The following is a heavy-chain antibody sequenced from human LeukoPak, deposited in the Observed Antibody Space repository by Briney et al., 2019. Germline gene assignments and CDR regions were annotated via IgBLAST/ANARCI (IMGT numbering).Heavy chain of an antibody. J-gene: IGHJ5*01. D-gene: IGHD5-12*01. Sequence: SETLSLTCTVSAGSFISSSHHWGWIRQSPGKGLEWIGSVYYGRTTYYNPSLDGRVTVSLDTSAYQFSLQLNSVTAADTAVYYCVRHDGRGGATMGAFDSWGQGSLVTVSS. V-gene: IGHV4-39*01. CDR3: VRHDGRGGATMGAFDS. CDR1: AGSFISSSHH. CDR2: VYYGRTT.